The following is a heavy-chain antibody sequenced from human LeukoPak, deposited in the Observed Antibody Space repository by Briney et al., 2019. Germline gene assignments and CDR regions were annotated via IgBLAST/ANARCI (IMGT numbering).Heavy chain of an antibody. J-gene: IGHJ2*01. D-gene: IGHD4-17*01. CDR2: ISGSGVST. V-gene: IGHV3-23*01. CDR1: GFTFSSYA. Sequence: GGSLRLSCAASGFTFSSYAMSWVRKAPGKGLEWVSAISGSGVSTYYADSVKGRFTISRDNSKNTLFLQMNSLRAEDTAVYYCAKEDYGDIYWYFDLWGRGTLVTVSS. CDR3: AKEDYGDIYWYFDL.